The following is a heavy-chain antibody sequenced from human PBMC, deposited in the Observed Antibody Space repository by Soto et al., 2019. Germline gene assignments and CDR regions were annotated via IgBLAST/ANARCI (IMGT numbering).Heavy chain of an antibody. CDR3: ARDTLGTYYYDSSGYYGMDV. D-gene: IGHD3-22*01. Sequence: SETLSLTCTVSGGSISSYYWSWIRQPAGKGLEWIGRIYTSGSTNYNPSPKSRVTMSVDTSKNQFSLKLSSVTAADTAVYYCARDTLGTYYYDSSGYYGMDVWGQGTTVTVSS. J-gene: IGHJ6*02. CDR2: IYTSGST. CDR1: GGSISSYY. V-gene: IGHV4-4*07.